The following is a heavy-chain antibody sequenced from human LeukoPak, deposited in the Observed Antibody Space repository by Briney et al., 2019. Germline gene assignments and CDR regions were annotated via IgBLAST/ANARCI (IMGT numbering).Heavy chain of an antibody. Sequence: ASVKVSCQASGYTFTGYYMHWVRQAPGQGLEWMGWINPNSGGTNYAQKFQGRVTMTRDTSISTAYIELSRLRSDDTAVYYCARAYSSSCYAIATVSLFDPWGQGTLVTVSS. D-gene: IGHD6-13*01. CDR1: GYTFTGYY. J-gene: IGHJ5*02. CDR3: ARAYSSSCYAIATVSLFDP. V-gene: IGHV1-2*02. CDR2: INPNSGGT.